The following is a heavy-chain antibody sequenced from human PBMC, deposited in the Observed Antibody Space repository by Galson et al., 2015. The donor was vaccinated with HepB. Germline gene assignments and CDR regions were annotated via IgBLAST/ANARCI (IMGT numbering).Heavy chain of an antibody. CDR2: TYYSGST. J-gene: IGHJ3*02. CDR1: GGSISSYY. CDR3: ARVGDYGDYGGILGYAFDI. D-gene: IGHD4-17*01. V-gene: IGHV4-59*01. Sequence: ETLSLTCTVSGGSISSYYWSWIRQPPGKGLEWIGYTYYSGSTNYNPSLKSRVTISVDTSKNQFSLKLSSVTAADTAAYYCARVGDYGDYGGILGYAFDIWGQGTMVTVSS.